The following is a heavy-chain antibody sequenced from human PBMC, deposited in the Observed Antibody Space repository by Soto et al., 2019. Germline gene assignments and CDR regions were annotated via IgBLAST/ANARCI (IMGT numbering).Heavy chain of an antibody. CDR1: GDSVSSNSAA. D-gene: IGHD6-13*01. CDR3: ARDSSSWYGSHNWFDP. V-gene: IGHV6-1*01. CDR2: TYYRSKWYN. Sequence: SQTLSLTCAISGDSVSSNSAAWNWIRQSPSRGLEWLGRTYYRSKWYNDYAVSVKSRITINPDTSKNQFSLKLSSVTAADTAVYYCARDSSSWYGSHNWFDPWGQGTLVTVSS. J-gene: IGHJ5*02.